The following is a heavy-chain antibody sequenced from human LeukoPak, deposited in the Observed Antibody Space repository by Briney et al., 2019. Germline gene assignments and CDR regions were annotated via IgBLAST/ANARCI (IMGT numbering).Heavy chain of an antibody. CDR2: MTYDGSKR. Sequence: PGGSLRLSCVGSGFTISSYGMHWVRQAPGKGLEWVAFMTYDGSKRPYADSVKGRFTISRDNSKNTLYLQMNSLRAEDTAVYYCATPPTVTRNYWGQGTLVTVSS. J-gene: IGHJ4*02. D-gene: IGHD4-17*01. CDR1: GFTISSYG. V-gene: IGHV3-30*02. CDR3: ATPPTVTRNY.